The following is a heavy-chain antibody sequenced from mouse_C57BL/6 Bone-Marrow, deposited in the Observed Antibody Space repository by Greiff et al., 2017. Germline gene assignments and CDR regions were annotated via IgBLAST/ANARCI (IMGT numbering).Heavy chain of an antibody. CDR2: INYDGSST. D-gene: IGHD4-1*01. CDR1: GFTFSDYY. J-gene: IGHJ3*01. Sequence: DVKLVESEGGLVQPGSSMKLSCTASGFTFSDYYMAWVRQVPEKGLEWVANINYDGSSTYYLDSLKSRFIISRDNAKNIPYLQMSSLKSEDTATYYCARDLTGTGLFAYWGQGTLVTVSA. CDR3: ARDLTGTGLFAY. V-gene: IGHV5-16*01.